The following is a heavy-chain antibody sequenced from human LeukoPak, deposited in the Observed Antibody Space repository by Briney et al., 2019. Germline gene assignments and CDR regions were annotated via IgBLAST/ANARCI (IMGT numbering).Heavy chain of an antibody. CDR3: ARDAYDFWSGYPDPIDY. D-gene: IGHD3-3*01. J-gene: IGHJ4*02. CDR2: IKQDGSEK. V-gene: IGHV3-7*01. Sequence: GGSLRLSCAASGFTCSSYWMSWVRQAPGKGLEWLANIKQDGSEKYYVDSVKGRFTISRDNAKNSLYLQMNSLRAEDTAVYYCARDAYDFWSGYPDPIDYWGQGTLVTVSS. CDR1: GFTCSSYW.